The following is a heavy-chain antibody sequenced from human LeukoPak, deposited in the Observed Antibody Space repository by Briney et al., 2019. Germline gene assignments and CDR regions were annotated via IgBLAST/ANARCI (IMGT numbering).Heavy chain of an antibody. CDR2: TYYSGST. CDR3: ARHAALDTKRGWNNHNWFDP. Sequence: SETLSLTCTVSGGSISSSGFYWDWIRQPPGKWLEWIGTTYYSGSTYYNPSLKSRVTISVDTSKNQFSLKLSSVTAADTAVYYCARHAALDTKRGWNNHNWFDPWGQGTLVTVSS. D-gene: IGHD5-18*01. CDR1: GGSISSSGFY. V-gene: IGHV4-39*01. J-gene: IGHJ5*02.